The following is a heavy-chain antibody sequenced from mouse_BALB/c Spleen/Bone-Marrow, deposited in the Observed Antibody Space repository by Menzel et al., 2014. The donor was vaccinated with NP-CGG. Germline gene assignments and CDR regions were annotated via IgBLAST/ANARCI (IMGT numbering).Heavy chain of an antibody. CDR3: APYYYGRWFAN. V-gene: IGHV14-3*02. D-gene: IGHD1-1*01. CDR1: GFNIKDTY. J-gene: IGHJ3*01. CDR2: IDPANGNI. Sequence: EVQLQQSGAELVKPGASVKLSYTASGFNIKDTYMHWVKPRPEQGLEWIGRIDPANGNIKYDPKFQGKATITADTPSNTAYLQLSSLTSEDTAVYYCAPYYYGRWFANWGQGTLVTVSA.